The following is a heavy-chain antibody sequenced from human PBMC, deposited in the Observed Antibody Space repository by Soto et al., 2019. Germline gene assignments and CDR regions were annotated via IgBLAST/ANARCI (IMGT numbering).Heavy chain of an antibody. V-gene: IGHV1-69*06. Sequence: SVQVSCKTSGGTFSSCAMSWVRQARGEGLEWMGGIIPIFGTANYAQKFQGRVTITADKSTSTAYMELSSLRSEDTAVYYCARDRGIVVVPAAMGVNCYFDLWGRGTLVTVSS. CDR1: GGTFSSCA. CDR2: IIPIFGTA. J-gene: IGHJ2*01. D-gene: IGHD2-2*01. CDR3: ARDRGIVVVPAAMGVNCYFDL.